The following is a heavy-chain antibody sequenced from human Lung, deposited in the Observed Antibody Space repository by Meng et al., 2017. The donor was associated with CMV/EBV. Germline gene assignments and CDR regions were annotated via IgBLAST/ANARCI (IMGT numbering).Heavy chain of an antibody. V-gene: IGHV4-59*01. CDR2: IYYSGST. Sequence: SXTXSLXXTVSGGSISSYYWSWIRQPPGKGLEWIGYIYYSGSTIYNPSLKSRVTISVDTSKNEFSLKLSSVTAADTAIYYCARDRRPLSNNWFDPSGQGTLVTVSS. D-gene: IGHD2/OR15-2a*01. CDR1: GGSISSYY. J-gene: IGHJ5*02. CDR3: ARDRRPLSNNWFDP.